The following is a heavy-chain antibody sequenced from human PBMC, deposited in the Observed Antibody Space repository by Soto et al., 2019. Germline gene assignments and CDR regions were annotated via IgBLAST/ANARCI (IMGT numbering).Heavy chain of an antibody. D-gene: IGHD3-3*01. J-gene: IGHJ5*02. CDR2: MNPNRGNT. CDR1: GYIFTNYD. Sequence: QVQLVQSGAEVKKPGASVKVSCKASGYIFTNYDVHWVRQATGQGLEWMGWMNPNRGNTGYSQKFQGRVSMXXNTSIRTAYMELSRLRLEDTAVYYCARSYDFWSDLKNWFDPWGQGTLVTVSS. V-gene: IGHV1-8*01. CDR3: ARSYDFWSDLKNWFDP.